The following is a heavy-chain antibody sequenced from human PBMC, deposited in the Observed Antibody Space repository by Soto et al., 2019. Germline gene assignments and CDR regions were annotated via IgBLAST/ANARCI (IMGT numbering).Heavy chain of an antibody. CDR1: GGTFSSYA. J-gene: IGHJ6*02. CDR2: IIPIFGTA. CDR3: ARKLVCSSTSCYGSPRYYYYYYGMDV. Sequence: SVTVSCKASGGTFSSYAISWVRQAPGQGLEWMGGIIPIFGTANYAQKFQGRVTITADESTSTAYMELSSLRSEDTAVYYCARKLVCSSTSCYGSPRYYYYYYGMDVWGQGTTVTVSS. V-gene: IGHV1-69*13. D-gene: IGHD2-2*01.